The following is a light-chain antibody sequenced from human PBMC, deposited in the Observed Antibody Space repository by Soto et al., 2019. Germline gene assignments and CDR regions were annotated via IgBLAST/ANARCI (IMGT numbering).Light chain of an antibody. CDR2: AVT. J-gene: IGLJ1*01. V-gene: IGLV2-8*01. CDR3: CSHAGNNNYV. Sequence: QSVLTQPPSASGSRGQSVAISCTGTSSDVGGQNYVSWYQQHPGKAPKLIIYAVTERPSGVPDRFSGSKSGNTASLTVSGIQTEDEADYYCCSHAGNNNYVFGDGTKVTVL. CDR1: SSDVGGQNY.